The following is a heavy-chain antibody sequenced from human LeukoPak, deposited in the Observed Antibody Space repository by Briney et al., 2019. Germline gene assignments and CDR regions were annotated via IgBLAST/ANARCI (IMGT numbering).Heavy chain of an antibody. Sequence: PGRSLRLSCTASGFTFDDYAIHWVRQAPGKGLGWVSGISWNSGSIGYADSVKGRFTISRDNAKNSLYLQMNSLIAEDTALYYCAKDRTVYDSSGLDYWGQGTLVTVSS. V-gene: IGHV3-9*01. CDR2: ISWNSGSI. CDR1: GFTFDDYA. J-gene: IGHJ4*02. CDR3: AKDRTVYDSSGLDY. D-gene: IGHD3-22*01.